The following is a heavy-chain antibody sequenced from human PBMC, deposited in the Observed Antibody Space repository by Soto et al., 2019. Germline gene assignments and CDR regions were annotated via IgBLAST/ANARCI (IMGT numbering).Heavy chain of an antibody. CDR3: ARHRGPMVRGVISNWFDP. D-gene: IGHD3-10*01. V-gene: IGHV4-34*01. CDR1: GGSFSGYY. J-gene: IGHJ5*02. CDR2: INHSGST. Sequence: SSETLSLTCAVYGGSFSGYYWSWIRQPPGKGLEWIGEINHSGSTNYNPSLKSRVTISVDTSKNQFSLKLSSVTAADTAVYYCARHRGPMVRGVISNWFDPWGQGTLVTVSS.